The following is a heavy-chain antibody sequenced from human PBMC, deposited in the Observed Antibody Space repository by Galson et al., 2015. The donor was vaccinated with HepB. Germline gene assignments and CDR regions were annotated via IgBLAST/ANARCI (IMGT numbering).Heavy chain of an antibody. D-gene: IGHD6-13*01. V-gene: IGHV2-70*20. CDR3: ARGGYSSSWYGVLDY. J-gene: IGHJ4*02. CDR2: IGWGDDK. Sequence: PALVKPTQTLTLTWTFSGVSRSTSGMCVSWVRQPPGKALEWVVLIGWGDDKYYSTSLKTRLTISKATSKNQVVLTMTNMDPVDTATYYSARGGYSSSWYGVLDYWGQGTLVTVSS. CDR1: GVSRSTSGMC.